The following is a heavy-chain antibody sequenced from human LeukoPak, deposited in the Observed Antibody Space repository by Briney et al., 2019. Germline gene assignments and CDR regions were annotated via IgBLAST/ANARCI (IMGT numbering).Heavy chain of an antibody. Sequence: GRSLRLSCAASGFTFDDYAMHWVRQAPGKGLEWVSGISWNSGSIGYADSVKGRFTISRDNAKNSLYLQMNSLRAEDTALYYCAKDKGDYCDSSGTYDYWGQGTLVTVSS. D-gene: IGHD3-22*01. J-gene: IGHJ4*02. CDR2: ISWNSGSI. V-gene: IGHV3-9*01. CDR1: GFTFDDYA. CDR3: AKDKGDYCDSSGTYDY.